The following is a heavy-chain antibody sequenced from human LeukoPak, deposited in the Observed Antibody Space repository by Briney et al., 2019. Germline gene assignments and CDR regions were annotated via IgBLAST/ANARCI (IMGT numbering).Heavy chain of an antibody. CDR3: ARSYSSGRNWYFDL. CDR2: IYYSGST. CDR1: GGSISSSSYY. Sequence: SETLPLTCTVSGGSISSSSYYWGWIRQPPGKGLEWIGSIYYSGSTYYNPSLKSRVTISVDTSKNQFSLKLSSVTAADTAVYYCARSYSSGRNWYFDLWGRGTLVTVSS. J-gene: IGHJ2*01. D-gene: IGHD6-19*01. V-gene: IGHV4-39*01.